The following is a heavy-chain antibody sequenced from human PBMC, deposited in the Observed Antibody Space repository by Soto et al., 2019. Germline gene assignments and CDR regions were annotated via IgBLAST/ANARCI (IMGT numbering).Heavy chain of an antibody. V-gene: IGHV4-39*01. CDR2: IFYSGTN. D-gene: IGHD2-8*02. Sequence: QLRESGPGLLKPSETLSLTCTVSGGSISSPSYNWGWVRQPPGKGPEWIGTIFYSGTNQYNPSHRSRLTMSVDTSKSQVSLTLTSVTAADTAVYYCTTLASGHFDSWGQGAQVTVSS. CDR1: GGSISSPSYN. J-gene: IGHJ4*02. CDR3: TTLASGHFDS.